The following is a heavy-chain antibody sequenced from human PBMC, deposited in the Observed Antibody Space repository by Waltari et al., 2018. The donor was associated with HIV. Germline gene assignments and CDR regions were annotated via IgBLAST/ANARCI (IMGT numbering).Heavy chain of an antibody. CDR1: GFTFSSYG. D-gene: IGHD3-16*01. CDR2: IWSDGYNK. J-gene: IGHJ3*02. V-gene: IGHV3-33*06. CDR3: VKERGPFNGFDI. Sequence: QVYLMESGGGVVQPGGSLKRSCAASGFTFSSYGMHGVRQAPGKGLEWVAVIWSDGYNKFYADSVRGRFTFSRDNSKYTLSLQMNSLRAEDTALYYCVKERGPFNGFDIWGQGTMVTVSS.